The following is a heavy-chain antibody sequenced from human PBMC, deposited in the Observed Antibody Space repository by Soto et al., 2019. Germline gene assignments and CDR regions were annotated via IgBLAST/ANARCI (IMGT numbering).Heavy chain of an antibody. J-gene: IGHJ6*03. D-gene: IGHD3-3*01. CDR3: ARGVLWIFGVDYYYMDV. CDR1: GFTFSSYG. CDR2: IWYDGSNK. Sequence: GGSLRLSCAASGFTFSSYGMHWVRQAPGKGLEWVAVIWYDGSNKYYADSVKGRFTISRDNSKHTLYLQMNSLRAEDTAVYYCARGVLWIFGVDYYYMDVWGKGTTVTVSS. V-gene: IGHV3-33*01.